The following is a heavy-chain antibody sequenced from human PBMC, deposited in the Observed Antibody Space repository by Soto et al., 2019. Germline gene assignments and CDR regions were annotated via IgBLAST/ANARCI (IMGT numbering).Heavy chain of an antibody. CDR2: IYSGGST. CDR3: ARVSSTSHYYYMDV. CDR1: GFTVGSNY. V-gene: IGHV3-66*01. J-gene: IGHJ6*03. Sequence: GGSLRLSCAASGFTVGSNYMSWVRQAPGKGLEWVSVIYSGGSTYYADSVKGRFTISRDNSKNTLYLQMNSLRAEDTAVYYCARVSSTSHYYYMDVWGKGTTVTVSS. D-gene: IGHD2-2*01.